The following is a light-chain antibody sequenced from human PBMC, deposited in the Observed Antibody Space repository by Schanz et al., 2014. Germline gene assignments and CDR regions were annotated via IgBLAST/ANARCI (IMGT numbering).Light chain of an antibody. CDR1: ETVSVD. CDR3: QHYYNWPPWA. J-gene: IGKJ1*01. V-gene: IGKV3-15*01. Sequence: EIVLTQSPGTLSLSPGEGATLSCRASETVSVDYLAWYQQIPGQAPRLLIYGASTRATGIPARFSGSGSGTEFTLTISSLQSEDFAVYFCQHYYNWPPWAFGQGTKVEIK. CDR2: GAS.